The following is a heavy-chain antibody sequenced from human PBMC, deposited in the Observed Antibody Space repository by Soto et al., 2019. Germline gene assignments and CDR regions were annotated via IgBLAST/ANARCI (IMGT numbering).Heavy chain of an antibody. J-gene: IGHJ4*02. CDR1: GFTFSDYY. CDR2: ISNSGSTK. V-gene: IGHV3-11*01. Sequence: QVQLVESGGGLVNPGGSLRLSCAASGFTFSDYYMSWIRQAPGKGLEWVAYISNSGSTKYYSDSVKGRFTISRDNAKNSLFLQMNSLGADDTALYYCARESRIVATPQGYWGQGTLVTVSS. D-gene: IGHD5-12*01. CDR3: ARESRIVATPQGY.